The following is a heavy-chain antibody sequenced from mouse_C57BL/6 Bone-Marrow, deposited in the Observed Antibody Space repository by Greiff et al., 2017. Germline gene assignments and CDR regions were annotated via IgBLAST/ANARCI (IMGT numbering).Heavy chain of an antibody. V-gene: IGHV1-50*01. D-gene: IGHD6-1*01. CDR1: GYTFPSYW. J-gene: IGHJ4*01. Sequence: VQLQQPGAELVKPGASVKLSCKASGYTFPSYWMQWVKQRPGQGLEWIGEIDPSDSYTNYNQKFKGKATLTVDTSSSTAYMQLSSLTSEDSAVYYCARGPPGYWGQGTSVTVSS. CDR3: ARGPPGY. CDR2: IDPSDSYT.